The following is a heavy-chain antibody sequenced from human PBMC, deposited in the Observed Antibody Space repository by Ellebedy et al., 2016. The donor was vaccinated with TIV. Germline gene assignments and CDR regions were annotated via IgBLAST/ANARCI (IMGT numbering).Heavy chain of an antibody. CDR1: GGSISSYSW. CDR3: AKTGETRFDY. V-gene: IGHV4-4*02. D-gene: IGHD7-27*01. J-gene: IGHJ4*02. Sequence: MPSETLSLTCAVSGGSISSYSWWRWVRQPPGRGLAWIGEIFHSGITLYNPSLKSRVTISVDKSNNQLSLNLSSVTAADTAVYYCAKTGETRFDYWGQGTRVTVSS. CDR2: IFHSGIT.